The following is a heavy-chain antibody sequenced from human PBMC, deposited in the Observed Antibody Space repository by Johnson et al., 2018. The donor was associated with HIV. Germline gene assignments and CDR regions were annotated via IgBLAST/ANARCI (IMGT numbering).Heavy chain of an antibody. J-gene: IGHJ3*02. CDR1: GFTFSSYA. CDR3: ARGLTGTRRDAFDI. V-gene: IGHV3-30*04. CDR2: ISYDGSNK. Sequence: QVQLVESGGGVVQPGRSLRLSCAASGFTFSSYAMHWVHQAPGKGLEWVAVISYDGSNKYYADSVKGRFTISRDNSNNTLYLQMNSLRAEDTAVYYCARGLTGTRRDAFDIWGQGTMVTVSS. D-gene: IGHD1-7*01.